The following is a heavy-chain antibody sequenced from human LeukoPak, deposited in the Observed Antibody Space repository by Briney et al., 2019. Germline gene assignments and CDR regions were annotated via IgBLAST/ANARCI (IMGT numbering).Heavy chain of an antibody. CDR2: IYYSGST. V-gene: IGHV4-39*01. Sequence: RPSETLSLTCTVSGGSISSSSYYWGWIRQPPGKGLEWIGSIYYSGSTYYNPSLKSRFTISVDTSKNQFSLKLSSVTAADTAVYYCARLPLYDSSGYYPDGAFDIWGQGTMVSVSS. CDR3: ARLPLYDSSGYYPDGAFDI. D-gene: IGHD3-22*01. CDR1: GGSISSSSYY. J-gene: IGHJ3*02.